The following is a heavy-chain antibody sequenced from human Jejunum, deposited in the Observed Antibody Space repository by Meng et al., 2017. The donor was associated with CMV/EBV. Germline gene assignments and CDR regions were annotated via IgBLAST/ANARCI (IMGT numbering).Heavy chain of an antibody. Sequence: LKYSAPTQENPTHTLTPTCTFSGFSLNTSKVGVGWIRQPPGKALEWLAVIYWDDDKRYSPSLKSRLTITKDTSKNQVVLTLTNMDPVDTATYYCALFTRSWFDPWGQGTLVTGSS. V-gene: IGHV2-5*02. CDR1: GFSLNTSKVG. J-gene: IGHJ5*02. CDR2: IYWDDDK. D-gene: IGHD2-2*01. CDR3: ALFTRSWFDP.